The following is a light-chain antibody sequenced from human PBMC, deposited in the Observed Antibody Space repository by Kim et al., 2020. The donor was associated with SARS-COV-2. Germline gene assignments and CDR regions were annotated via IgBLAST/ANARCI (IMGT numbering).Light chain of an antibody. Sequence: SYELTQPLSVSVALGQTARITCGGNNIGSKNVHWYQQQPGQAPVLVIYKDSSRPSGIPERFSGSNSGNTATLTISRAQAGDEADYYCQVWDISTVLFGGG. CDR1: NIGSKN. CDR3: QVWDISTVL. CDR2: KDS. V-gene: IGLV3-9*01. J-gene: IGLJ2*01.